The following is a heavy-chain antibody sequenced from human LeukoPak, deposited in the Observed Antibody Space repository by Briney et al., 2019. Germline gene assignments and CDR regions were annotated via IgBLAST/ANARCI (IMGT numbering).Heavy chain of an antibody. V-gene: IGHV1-69*13. CDR1: GGTFSSYA. J-gene: IGHJ4*02. CDR3: ARGRGYYDSSGYYFDY. D-gene: IGHD3-22*01. CDR2: IIPIFGTA. Sequence: GASVKVSCKASGGTFSSYAISWVRQAPGQGLEWMGGIIPIFGTANYAQKFQGRVTITADESTSTAYMELSSLRSEDTAVYYCARGRGYYDSSGYYFDYWGQGTLVTVSS.